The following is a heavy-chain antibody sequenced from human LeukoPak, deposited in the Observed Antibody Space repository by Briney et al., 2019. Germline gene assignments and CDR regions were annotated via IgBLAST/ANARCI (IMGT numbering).Heavy chain of an antibody. Sequence: GASVKVSCKASGYGFTSHYMHWVRQAPGQGLEWLGLINPSGSSTLYAQKFQGRVTMTRDMSTTTDYMELSSLRSEDTAVYYCARTYYDILTSYNPYFDYWGQGTLVTVSS. J-gene: IGHJ4*02. CDR3: ARTYYDILTSYNPYFDY. CDR1: GYGFTSHY. D-gene: IGHD3-9*01. V-gene: IGHV1-46*01. CDR2: INPSGSST.